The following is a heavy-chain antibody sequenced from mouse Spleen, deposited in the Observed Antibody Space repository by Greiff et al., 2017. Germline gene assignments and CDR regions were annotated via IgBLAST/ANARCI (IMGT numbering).Heavy chain of an antibody. CDR3: AREENGYYRYAMDY. CDR1: GYSITSGYY. D-gene: IGHD2-3*01. Sequence: EVKLLESGPGLVKPSQSLSLTCSVTGYSITSGYYWNWIRQFPGNKLEWMGYISYDGSNNYNPSLKNRISITRDTSKNQFFLKLNSVTTEDTATYYCAREENGYYRYAMDYWGQGTSVTVSS. J-gene: IGHJ4*01. V-gene: IGHV3-6*01. CDR2: ISYDGSN.